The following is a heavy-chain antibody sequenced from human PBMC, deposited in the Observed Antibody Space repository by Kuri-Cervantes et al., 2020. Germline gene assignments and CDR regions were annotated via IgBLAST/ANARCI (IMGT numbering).Heavy chain of an antibody. CDR2: ISGSGGST. CDR1: GFTFSSYA. V-gene: IGHV3-23*01. D-gene: IGHD3-10*01. J-gene: IGHJ4*02. CDR3: AKVNSRYGSGSYYKTASDY. Sequence: GESLKISCAASGFTFSSYAMSWVRQAPGKGLEWVSAISGSGGSTYYADSVKGRSTISRDNSKNTLYLQMNSLRAEDTAVYYCAKVNSRYGSGSYYKTASDYWGQGTLVTVSS.